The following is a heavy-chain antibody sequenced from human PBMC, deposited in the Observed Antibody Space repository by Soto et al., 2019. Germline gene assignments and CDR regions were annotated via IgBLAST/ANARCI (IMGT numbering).Heavy chain of an antibody. CDR2: IIPIFGTA. J-gene: IGHJ4*02. D-gene: IGHD6-19*01. CDR1: GGTFSSYA. CDR3: ARLPVADRYRDY. V-gene: IGHV1-69*13. Sequence: SVKVSCKASGGTFSSYAISWVRQAPGQGLEWMGGIIPIFGTANYAQKFQGRVTITADESTSTAYMELSRLRSEDTAVYYCARLPVADRYRDYWGQGTLVTVSA.